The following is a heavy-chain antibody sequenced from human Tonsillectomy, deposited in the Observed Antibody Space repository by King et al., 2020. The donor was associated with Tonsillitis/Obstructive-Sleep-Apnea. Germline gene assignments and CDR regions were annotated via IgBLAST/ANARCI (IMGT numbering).Heavy chain of an antibody. D-gene: IGHD6-13*01. CDR1: GFTFSSCA. Sequence: VQLVESGGGLVQPGGSLRLSCSASGFTFSSCAMYWVRQAPGKGLDYVSAINNNGGSTYYADSVKGRFTVSRDNSKNILYLQITSLRAEDTAVYYCARRLLEAGAGDYWGQGTLVTVSS. CDR2: INNNGGST. V-gene: IGHV3-64D*08. J-gene: IGHJ4*02. CDR3: ARRLLEAGAGDY.